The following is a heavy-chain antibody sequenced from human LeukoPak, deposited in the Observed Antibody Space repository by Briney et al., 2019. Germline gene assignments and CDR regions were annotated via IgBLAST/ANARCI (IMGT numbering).Heavy chain of an antibody. J-gene: IGHJ4*02. CDR1: GGSFSGYY. CDR2: INHSGST. D-gene: IGHD5-24*01. CDR3: ARGFGSGWLQHPQLDY. V-gene: IGHV4-34*01. Sequence: SSETLSLTCAVYGGSFSGYYWSWIRQPPGKGLEWIGEINHSGSTNYNPSLKSRVTISVDTSKNQFSLKLSSVTAADTAVYYCARGFGSGWLQHPQLDYWGQGTLVTVSS.